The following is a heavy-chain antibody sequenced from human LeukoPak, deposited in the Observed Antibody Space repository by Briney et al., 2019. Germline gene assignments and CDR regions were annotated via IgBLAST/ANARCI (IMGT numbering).Heavy chain of an antibody. J-gene: IGHJ6*02. CDR3: ARGARTDLWFGELQP. D-gene: IGHD3-10*01. V-gene: IGHV1-8*01. Sequence: ASVKVSCKASGYTFTSYDINWVRQATGQGLEWMGWMNPNSGNTGYAQKFQGRVTMTRSTSISTAYMELSSLRSEDTAEYYCARGARTDLWFGELQPWGQGTTVTVSS. CDR1: GYTFTSYD. CDR2: MNPNSGNT.